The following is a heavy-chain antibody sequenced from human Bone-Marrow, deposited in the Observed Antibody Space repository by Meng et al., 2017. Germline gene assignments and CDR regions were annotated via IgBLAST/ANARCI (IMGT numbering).Heavy chain of an antibody. Sequence: QVPRQESGPGLVKPSGTLSLTCVVSGGSISSIDWWSWVRQPPGKGLEWIGEIYHGGDTNYNPSLKSRVTIAIDKSKNQFSLKLGSVTAADTAVYYCASWIYSCGWQWGQGALVTVSS. CDR3: ASWIYSCGWQ. CDR1: GGSISSIDW. CDR2: IYHGGDT. V-gene: IGHV4/OR15-8*02. J-gene: IGHJ4*02. D-gene: IGHD6-19*01.